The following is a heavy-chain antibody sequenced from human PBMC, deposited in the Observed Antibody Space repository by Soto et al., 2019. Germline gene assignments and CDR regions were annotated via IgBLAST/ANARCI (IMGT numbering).Heavy chain of an antibody. J-gene: IGHJ4*02. Sequence: QVQLVQSGAEVKKPGASVKVSCKASGYTFTNYALHWVRQAPGQRLEWMGWINAGNGNTKYSQKFQGRVIITRDTSASTAYMELTSLRSEDTAVYYCARDGPAGRSGDYWGQGSLVTVSS. CDR1: GYTFTNYA. CDR3: ARDGPAGRSGDY. D-gene: IGHD6-13*01. V-gene: IGHV1-3*01. CDR2: INAGNGNT.